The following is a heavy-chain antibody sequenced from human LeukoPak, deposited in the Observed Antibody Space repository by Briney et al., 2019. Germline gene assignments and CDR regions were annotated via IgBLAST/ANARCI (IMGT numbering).Heavy chain of an antibody. Sequence: SETLSLTCTVSGGSISSSSYYWGWIRQPPGKGLEWIGSIYYSGSTYYNPSLKSRVTISVDTSKNQFSLKLSSVTAADTAVYYCARDVYRPSSGRDTDAFDIWGQGTMVTVSS. CDR3: ARDVYRPSSGRDTDAFDI. CDR1: GGSISSSSYY. V-gene: IGHV4-39*07. J-gene: IGHJ3*02. D-gene: IGHD6-19*01. CDR2: IYYSGST.